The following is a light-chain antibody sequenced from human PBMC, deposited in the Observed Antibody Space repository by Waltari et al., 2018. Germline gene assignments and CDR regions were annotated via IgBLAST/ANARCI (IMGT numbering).Light chain of an antibody. J-gene: IGKJ2*01. CDR1: QGISRW. Sequence: DIQMTQSPSTLSASVGDRVTMTCRASQGISRWLAWYQQKPGKAPKFLIYGASTLESGVPSRFSGSGSGTEFTLTISSLKPDDFATYYCQQYNSDSPTTFGQGTKLEIK. V-gene: IGKV1-5*01. CDR3: QQYNSDSPTT. CDR2: GAS.